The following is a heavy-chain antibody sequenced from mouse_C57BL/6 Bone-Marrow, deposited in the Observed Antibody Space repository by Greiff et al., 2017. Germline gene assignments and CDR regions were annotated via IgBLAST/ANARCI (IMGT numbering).Heavy chain of an antibody. V-gene: IGHV5-17*01. CDR2: ISSGSSTI. CDR3: ARHGGYYGCWFAY. J-gene: IGHJ3*01. Sequence: EVQRVESGGGLVKPGGSLKLSCAASGFTFSDYGMHWVRQAPEKGLEWVAYISSGSSTIYYADTVKGRFTISRDNAKNTLFLQMTSLRAEDTAMYYCARHGGYYGCWFAYWGQGTLVTVSA. CDR1: GFTFSDYG. D-gene: IGHD2-3*01.